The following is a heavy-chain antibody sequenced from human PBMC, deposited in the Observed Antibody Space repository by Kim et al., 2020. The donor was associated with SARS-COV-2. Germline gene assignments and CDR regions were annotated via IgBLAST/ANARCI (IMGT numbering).Heavy chain of an antibody. CDR2: IDTSGST. J-gene: IGHJ4*02. CDR1: GGSIRSYY. Sequence: SETLSLTCTVSGGSIRSYYWSWIRQPAGEGLEWIGRIDTSGSTSYNPSLKSRVTMSVDTSKNQFSLKLTAVAAADTAVYYCARDMGRYYGAPFDYWGQGTLVTVSS. V-gene: IGHV4-4*07. D-gene: IGHD3-10*01. CDR3: ARDMGRYYGAPFDY.